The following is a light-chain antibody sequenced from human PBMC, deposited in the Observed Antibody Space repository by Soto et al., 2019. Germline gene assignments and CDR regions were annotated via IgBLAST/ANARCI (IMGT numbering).Light chain of an antibody. CDR1: PGISNY. J-gene: IGKJ4*01. CDR3: LQSYRTPLT. V-gene: IGKV1-27*01. Sequence: DFQMPQSPSSLSASVADRVTIPYRASPGISNYLAWYHQKPGKVPKLLIYAASTLPSGVPSRFSGSGSGTDFTLTISSLQPQDVATYYCLQSYRTPLTFGGGTKVDIK. CDR2: AAS.